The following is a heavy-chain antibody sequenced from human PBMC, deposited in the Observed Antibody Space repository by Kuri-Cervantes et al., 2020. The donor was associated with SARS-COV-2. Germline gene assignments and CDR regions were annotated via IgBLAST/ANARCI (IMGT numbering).Heavy chain of an antibody. D-gene: IGHD6-13*01. CDR1: GGTFSSYA. Sequence: SVKVSCKASGGTFSSYAISWVRQAPGQGLEWMRRIIPIFGTANYAQKFQGRVTITADKSTSTAYMELSSLRSEDTAVYYCARGGSSYSSSWFDYYFDYWGQGTLVTVSS. V-gene: IGHV1-69*06. CDR2: IIPIFGTA. J-gene: IGHJ4*02. CDR3: ARGGSSYSSSWFDYYFDY.